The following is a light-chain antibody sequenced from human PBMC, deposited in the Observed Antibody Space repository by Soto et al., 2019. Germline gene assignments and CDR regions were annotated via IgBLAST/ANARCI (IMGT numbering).Light chain of an antibody. CDR3: QSYDSSTLYV. CDR1: SGSIASNY. Sequence: NFLLTQPHSVSESPGKTVIISCTRSSGSIASNYVHWYHQRPGSAPITVIHEDNQRPSGVPDRFSGSIDISSNLAYLTISGLKTDDEGDYYCQSYDSSTLYVFGAGTQLTVL. J-gene: IGLJ7*01. V-gene: IGLV6-57*04. CDR2: EDN.